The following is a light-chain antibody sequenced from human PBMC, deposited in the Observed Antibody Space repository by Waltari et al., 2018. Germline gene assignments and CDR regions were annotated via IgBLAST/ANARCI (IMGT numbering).Light chain of an antibody. J-gene: IGLJ2*01. CDR2: QVT. CDR1: STNVGRWDL. CDR3: SSYASISTWI. Sequence: QSALTQPAYMSGSPGQSITISCTGASTNVGRWDLVSWYQQHPGQVPKLLIYQVTQRPAGVSHRVSGSKSGNTASLTISGLQAEDEAIYYCSSYASISTWIFGGGTKLAVL. V-gene: IGLV2-23*02.